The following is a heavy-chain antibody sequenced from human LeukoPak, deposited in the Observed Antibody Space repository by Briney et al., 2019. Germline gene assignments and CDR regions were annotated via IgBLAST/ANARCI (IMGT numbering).Heavy chain of an antibody. V-gene: IGHV1-24*01. CDR3: ATSLRTAAGTGVDY. J-gene: IGHJ4*02. Sequence: ASVKVSCKASEYRLTELSMHWVRLAPGKGLGWMGGFDPEDGETIYAQKFQGRVTMTEDTSTDTAYMELSSLRSEDTAVYYCATSLRTAAGTGVDYWGQGTLVTVSS. D-gene: IGHD6-13*01. CDR2: FDPEDGET. CDR1: EYRLTELS.